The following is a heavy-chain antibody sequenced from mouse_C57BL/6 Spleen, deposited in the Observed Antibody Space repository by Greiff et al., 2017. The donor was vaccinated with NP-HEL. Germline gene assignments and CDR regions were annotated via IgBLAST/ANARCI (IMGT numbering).Heavy chain of an antibody. CDR1: GYAFSSSW. Sequence: QVQLKESGPELVKPGASVKISCKASGYAFSSSWMNWVKQRPGKGLEWIGRIYPGDGDTNYNGKFKGKATLTADKSSSTAYMQLSSLTSEDSAVYFCARGDFSYYAMDYWGQGTSVTVSS. CDR3: ARGDFSYYAMDY. J-gene: IGHJ4*01. V-gene: IGHV1-82*01. CDR2: IYPGDGDT.